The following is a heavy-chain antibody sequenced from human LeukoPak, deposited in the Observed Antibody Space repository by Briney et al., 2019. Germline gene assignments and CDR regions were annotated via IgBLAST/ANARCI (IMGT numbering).Heavy chain of an antibody. J-gene: IGHJ4*02. D-gene: IGHD1-26*01. CDR3: SRESGPFSPFGF. Sequence: SETLSLTCGVSGGSISGTNWWSWVRPPPRQGLEGIGETSLRGLTNYNPPLRSRLTLSLDESKNPVSLNLTSVPAADTVVYYCSRESGPFSPFGFWGEGTLVSVHS. CDR1: GGSISGTNW. CDR2: TSLRGLT. V-gene: IGHV4-4*02.